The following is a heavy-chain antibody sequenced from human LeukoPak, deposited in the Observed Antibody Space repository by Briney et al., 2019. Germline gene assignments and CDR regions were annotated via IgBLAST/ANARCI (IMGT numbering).Heavy chain of an antibody. Sequence: SETLSLTCTVSGGSISSSSYYWGWIRQPPGKGLEWIGSIYYSGSTYYNPSLKSRVTISVDTSKNQFSLKLSSVTAAATAVYSCARHQGLRIHRPQFDYWGQGTLVTVSS. V-gene: IGHV4-39*01. J-gene: IGHJ4*02. CDR2: IYYSGST. D-gene: IGHD5-18*01. CDR3: ARHQGLRIHRPQFDY. CDR1: GGSISSSSYY.